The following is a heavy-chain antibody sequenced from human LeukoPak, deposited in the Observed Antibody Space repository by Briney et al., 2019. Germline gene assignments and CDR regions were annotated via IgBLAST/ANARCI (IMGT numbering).Heavy chain of an antibody. J-gene: IGHJ4*02. CDR2: ISGSGGST. D-gene: IGHD6-6*01. V-gene: IGHV3-23*01. CDR1: GFTFSSYA. CDR3: ARVRIPRQSIAARPARSFDY. Sequence: GGSLRLSCAASGFTFSSYAMSWVRQAPGKGLEWVSAISGSGGSTYYADSVKGRFTISRDNSKNTLYLQMNSLRAEDTAVYYCARVRIPRQSIAARPARSFDYWGQGTLVTVSS.